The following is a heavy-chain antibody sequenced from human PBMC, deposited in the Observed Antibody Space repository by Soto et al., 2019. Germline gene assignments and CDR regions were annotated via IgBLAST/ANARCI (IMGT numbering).Heavy chain of an antibody. CDR1: GDSITTNSFS. Sequence: TLSLTCTVSGDSITTNSFSWNWIRQPPGKGLEWIGYIYHSGGSFYNPSLKSRVSMSVDRSKNQFSLKLTSVTAADTAVYYCARGYHCDDASCYAKPGFDPCGQRTLVIVSA. D-gene: IGHD2-2*01. CDR3: ARGYHCDDASCYAKPGFDP. CDR2: IYHSGGS. J-gene: IGHJ5*02. V-gene: IGHV4-30-2*01.